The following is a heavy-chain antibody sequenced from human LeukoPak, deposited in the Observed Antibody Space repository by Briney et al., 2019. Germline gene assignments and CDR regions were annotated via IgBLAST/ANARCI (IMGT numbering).Heavy chain of an antibody. Sequence: SETICLTCSVSGVSISSHYWSWNRQPPGKGLEWIGYIYYSGSTTYNPSLNSRVTISVDTSKNKFSLKLSSVTDADTAVYYCARVPISTSARGYFDYWGKGTLGTVSS. J-gene: IGHJ4*03. CDR3: ARVPISTSARGYFDY. CDR1: GVSISSHY. D-gene: IGHD3-10*01. V-gene: IGHV4-59*11. CDR2: IYYSGST.